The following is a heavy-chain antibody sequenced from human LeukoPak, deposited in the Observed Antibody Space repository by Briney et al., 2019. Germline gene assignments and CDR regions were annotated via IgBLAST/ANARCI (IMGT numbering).Heavy chain of an antibody. CDR3: VRRTGNYFDY. CDR1: GFTLSSHA. Sequence: PGGSLRPSCSASGFTLSSHAMHWVRQAPGKALEYVSAISYNGGSTYYANSVKDRFTISRDNSKNTLYLQMSSLRPEDTAVFYCVRRTGNYFDYWGQGTLVTVSS. CDR2: ISYNGGST. V-gene: IGHV3-64D*09. J-gene: IGHJ4*02. D-gene: IGHD3/OR15-3a*01.